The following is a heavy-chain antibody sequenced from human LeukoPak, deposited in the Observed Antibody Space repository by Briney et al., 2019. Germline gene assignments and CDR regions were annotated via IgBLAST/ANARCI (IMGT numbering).Heavy chain of an antibody. D-gene: IGHD3-3*01. CDR2: IYYSGST. CDR1: GGSISSYY. Sequence: SETLSLTCTVSGGSISSYYWSWIRQPPGKRLEWIGYIYYSGSTNYNPSLKSRVTISVDTSKNQFSLKLSTVTSADTAVYYCARVKGVRFLEWLLKGGYYYMDVWGKGTTVTVSS. V-gene: IGHV4-59*01. J-gene: IGHJ6*03. CDR3: ARVKGVRFLEWLLKGGYYYMDV.